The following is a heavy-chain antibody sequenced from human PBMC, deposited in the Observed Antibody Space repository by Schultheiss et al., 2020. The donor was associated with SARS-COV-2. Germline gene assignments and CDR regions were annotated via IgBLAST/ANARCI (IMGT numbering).Heavy chain of an antibody. CDR3: AKVKTATITGLDY. Sequence: SETLSLTCTVSGGSVSSADYYWSWVRQAPGKGLEWIGYIYYSGSTNYNPSLKSRVTISVDTSKNQFSLKLSSVTAADTAVYYCAKVKTATITGLDYWGQGTLVTVSS. CDR2: IYYSGST. V-gene: IGHV4-61*08. J-gene: IGHJ4*02. CDR1: GGSVSSADYY. D-gene: IGHD5-24*01.